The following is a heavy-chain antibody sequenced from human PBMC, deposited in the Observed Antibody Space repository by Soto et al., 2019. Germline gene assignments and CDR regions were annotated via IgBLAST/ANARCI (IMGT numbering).Heavy chain of an antibody. CDR1: GGSISSSSYY. Sequence: QLQLQESGPGLVKPSETLSLTCTVSGGSISSSSYYWGWIRQPPGKGLEWIGSIYYSGSTYYNPSLKGRVTISVDTSKNQFSLKLSSVTAADTAVYYCARHGYCSSTSCYAGDYYYYYMDVWGKGTTVTVSS. CDR2: IYYSGST. V-gene: IGHV4-39*01. CDR3: ARHGYCSSTSCYAGDYYYYYMDV. J-gene: IGHJ6*03. D-gene: IGHD2-2*03.